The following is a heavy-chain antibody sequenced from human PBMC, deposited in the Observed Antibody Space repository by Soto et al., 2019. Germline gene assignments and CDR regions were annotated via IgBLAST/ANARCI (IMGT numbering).Heavy chain of an antibody. CDR2: IYWNDDK. Sequence: VSGPTLVNPTQTLTLTCTFSGFSLSTSGVGVGWIRQPPGKALEWLALIYWNDDKRYSPSLKSRLTITKDTSKNQVVLTMTNMDPVDTATYYCARTQYYYDSSGYYEWFDYWGQGTLVTVSS. CDR3: ARTQYYYDSSGYYEWFDY. V-gene: IGHV2-5*01. CDR1: GFSLSTSGVG. J-gene: IGHJ4*02. D-gene: IGHD3-22*01.